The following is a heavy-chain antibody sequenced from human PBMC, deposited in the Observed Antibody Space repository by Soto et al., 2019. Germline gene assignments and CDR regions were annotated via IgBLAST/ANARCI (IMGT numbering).Heavy chain of an antibody. Sequence: SETLSLTCAVSGDSITSAGYYWSWIRQNPGKGLEWIGYVYYSGFTYYNPSLKSRVTISVDTSKNQVSLKVTSVAAADTAVYYCASAAPHSSSWFHFAPWGQGTLVTVSS. V-gene: IGHV4-31*11. CDR3: ASAAPHSSSWFHFAP. CDR2: VYYSGFT. CDR1: GDSITSAGYY. J-gene: IGHJ5*02. D-gene: IGHD6-13*01.